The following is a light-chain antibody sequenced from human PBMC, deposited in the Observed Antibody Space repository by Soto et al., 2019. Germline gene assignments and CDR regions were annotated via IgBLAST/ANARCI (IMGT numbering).Light chain of an antibody. V-gene: IGKV3-11*01. CDR2: DAS. Sequence: EIVLTQSPATLSLSAGERATPSCRASQSVGSYLAWYQQKPGQAPRLLISDASNRATGIPARFSGSGSGTDFTLTISSLEPEDFAVYYCQQRSNWPTITFGQGTRLEIK. CDR3: QQRSNWPTIT. CDR1: QSVGSY. J-gene: IGKJ5*01.